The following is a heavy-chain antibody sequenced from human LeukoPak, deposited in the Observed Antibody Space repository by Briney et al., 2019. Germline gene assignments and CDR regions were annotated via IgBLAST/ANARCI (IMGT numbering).Heavy chain of an antibody. CDR1: GFTFSSYA. V-gene: IGHV3-30*04. Sequence: PGGSLRLSCAASGFTFSSYAMHWVRQAPGKGLEWVAVISYDGSNKYYADSVKGRFTISRDNSKNTLYLQMNSLRAEDTAVYYCASNYGSGSYSDAFDIWGQGTMVTVSS. CDR2: ISYDGSNK. J-gene: IGHJ3*02. CDR3: ASNYGSGSYSDAFDI. D-gene: IGHD3-10*01.